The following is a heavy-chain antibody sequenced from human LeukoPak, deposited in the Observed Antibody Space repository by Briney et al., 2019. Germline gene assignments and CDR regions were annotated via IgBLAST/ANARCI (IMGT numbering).Heavy chain of an antibody. CDR2: IYSGGSS. CDR3: ARDAGHQLSRRNYYAMDV. D-gene: IGHD1-1*01. J-gene: IGHJ6*02. Sequence: SETLSLTCTVSGGSISSSSYYWGWIRQPPGKVLEWIGSIYSGGSSYYNPSLKSRVTISVDTSNNQFSLKVNSVTAADTAVYYCARDAGHQLSRRNYYAMDVWGQGTTVTVSS. V-gene: IGHV4-39*07. CDR1: GGSISSSSYY.